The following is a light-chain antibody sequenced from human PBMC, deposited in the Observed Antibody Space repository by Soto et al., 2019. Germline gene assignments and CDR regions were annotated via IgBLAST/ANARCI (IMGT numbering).Light chain of an antibody. Sequence: DIQMTQSPSSVSASVGDRVTITCRASQGISNYLAWYQQKPGEVPQLLIFDVSNLQTGVPSRFSGGGSGTDFALTISSLEPEDIATYYCQQYDSLPLTFGQGTRLENK. CDR1: QGISNY. CDR2: DVS. V-gene: IGKV1-33*01. J-gene: IGKJ5*01. CDR3: QQYDSLPLT.